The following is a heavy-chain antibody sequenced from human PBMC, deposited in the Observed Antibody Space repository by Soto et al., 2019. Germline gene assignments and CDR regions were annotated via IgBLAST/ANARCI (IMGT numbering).Heavy chain of an antibody. J-gene: IGHJ1*01. V-gene: IGHV4-39*01. CDR1: GDSISSSTYF. D-gene: IGHD1-26*01. CDR3: ARHGANSGRYSEYFQP. Sequence: QLQLQESGPGLVKASETLSLICTVSGDSISSSTYFWGWIRQPPGKGLEWIGSIDYSGTTYYNTSLRTRATISXXTXKXLFSLMLTSVTAADTAVYYCARHGANSGRYSEYFQPWGQGTLVTVSS. CDR2: IDYSGTT.